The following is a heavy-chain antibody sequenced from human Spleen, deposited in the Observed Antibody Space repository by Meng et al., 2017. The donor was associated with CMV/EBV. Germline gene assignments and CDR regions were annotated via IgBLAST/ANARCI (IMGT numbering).Heavy chain of an antibody. CDR1: GFIFSNAW. J-gene: IGHJ4*02. V-gene: IGHV3-15*01. Sequence: GESLKISCAGSGFIFSNAWMNWVRQAPGKGLEWVGRIKSKPNGGTIDYAAPVKDKFTISRDDSKNTVYLQMNSLKTEDSAVYYCATGRYFDHWGQGTLVTVSS. CDR3: ATGRYFDH. CDR2: IKSKPNGGTI.